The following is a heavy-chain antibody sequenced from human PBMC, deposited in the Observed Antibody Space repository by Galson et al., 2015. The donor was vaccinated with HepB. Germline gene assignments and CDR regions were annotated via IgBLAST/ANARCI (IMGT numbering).Heavy chain of an antibody. J-gene: IGHJ5*02. CDR2: NSAYNGNT. V-gene: IGHV1-18*01. CDR3: ARNSLEVVPAASWFDP. Sequence: SVKVYCKASGYTFTSYGISWVRQAPGQGLEWMGWNSAYNGNTKYAQKHQGRVTMTTETSTSTAYMALRSLRSDDTAVYYCARNSLEVVPAASWFDPWGQGALVTVSS. CDR1: GYTFTSYG. D-gene: IGHD2-2*01.